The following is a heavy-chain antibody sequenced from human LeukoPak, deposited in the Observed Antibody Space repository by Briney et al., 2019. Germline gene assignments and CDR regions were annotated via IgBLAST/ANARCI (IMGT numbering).Heavy chain of an antibody. CDR3: ARLSSSWFVVDY. D-gene: IGHD6-13*01. J-gene: IGHJ4*02. Sequence: GGSLRLSCAASGFTFSSYAMHWVRQAPGKGLEWVAVISYDGSNKYYADSVKGRFTISRDNSKNTLYLQMNSLRAEDTAVYYCARLSSSWFVVDYWGQGTLVTVSS. CDR2: ISYDGSNK. V-gene: IGHV3-30*04. CDR1: GFTFSSYA.